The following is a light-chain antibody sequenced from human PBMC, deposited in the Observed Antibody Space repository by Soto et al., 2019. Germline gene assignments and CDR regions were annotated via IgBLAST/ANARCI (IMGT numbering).Light chain of an antibody. CDR2: DAS. J-gene: IGKJ1*01. CDR1: QSISSN. CDR3: QQYTNWRT. Sequence: TVMTHSPATLSLSPGERATLSCTTSQSISSNLSWYQLKPGQAPRLLIYDASTRATGIPARFSGSGSGTDFTLTISSLQSEDFAVYYCQQYTNWRTFGQGTKVDIK. V-gene: IGKV3-15*01.